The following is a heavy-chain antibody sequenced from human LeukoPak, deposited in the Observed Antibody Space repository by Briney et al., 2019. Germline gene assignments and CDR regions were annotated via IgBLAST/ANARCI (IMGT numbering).Heavy chain of an antibody. J-gene: IGHJ3*02. V-gene: IGHV1-69*13. D-gene: IGHD6-6*01. CDR1: GYTFTGYY. CDR3: ARSSAWAFDI. Sequence: SVKVSCKASGYTFTGYYMHWVRQAPGQGLEWMGRIIPIFGTANYAQKFQGRVTITSDESTSTAYMELSSLRSEDTAVYYCARSSAWAFDIWGQGTMVTVSS. CDR2: IIPIFGTA.